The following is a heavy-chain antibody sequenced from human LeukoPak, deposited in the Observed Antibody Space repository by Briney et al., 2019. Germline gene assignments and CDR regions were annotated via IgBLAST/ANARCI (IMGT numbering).Heavy chain of an antibody. CDR2: IYPADSDT. CDR3: ARLTTGTPWVDF. CDR1: GYTFSTSW. V-gene: IGHV5-51*01. J-gene: IGHJ4*02. D-gene: IGHD1-1*01. Sequence: GESLKISCKGSGYTFSTSWIGWVRQMPGKGLEWMGIIYPADSDTRYSPSFQGQVTISADKSITTAYLQWSSLRASDTAMYYCARLTTGTPWVDFWGQGTLVTVSS.